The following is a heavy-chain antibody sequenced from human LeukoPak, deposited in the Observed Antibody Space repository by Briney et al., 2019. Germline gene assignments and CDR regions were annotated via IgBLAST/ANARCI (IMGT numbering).Heavy chain of an antibody. CDR2: IYYSGST. Sequence: PSETLSLTCTVSGGSISSSSYYWGWIRQPPGKGLEWIGSIYYSGSTYYNPSLKSRVTISVDTSKNQFSLKLSSVTAADTAVYYCARVGCSSTSCYSPGPEKRDFDYWGQGTLVTVSS. J-gene: IGHJ4*02. V-gene: IGHV4-39*07. CDR3: ARVGCSSTSCYSPGPEKRDFDY. D-gene: IGHD2-2*01. CDR1: GGSISSSSYY.